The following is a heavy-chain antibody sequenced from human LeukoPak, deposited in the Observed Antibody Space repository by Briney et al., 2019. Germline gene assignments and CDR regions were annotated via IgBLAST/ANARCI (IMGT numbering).Heavy chain of an antibody. CDR1: GFTFNSYS. CDR3: ARDVDYGDYVVDYYYYYGMDV. V-gene: IGHV3-48*04. J-gene: IGHJ6*02. D-gene: IGHD4-17*01. Sequence: GGSLRLSCAASGFTFNSYSMNWVRQAPGKGLEWVSYISSSSSTIYYADSVKGRFTISRDNAKNSLYLQMNSLRAEDTAVYYCARDVDYGDYVVDYYYYYGMDVWGQGTTVTVSS. CDR2: ISSSSSTI.